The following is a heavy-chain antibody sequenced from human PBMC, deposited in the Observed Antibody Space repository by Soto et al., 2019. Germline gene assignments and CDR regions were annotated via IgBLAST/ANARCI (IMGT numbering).Heavy chain of an antibody. CDR1: GYTFTSYA. CDR2: INAGNGNT. V-gene: IGHV1-3*01. D-gene: IGHD6-19*01. CDR3: ARDDLRRAVARGDY. Sequence: ASVKVSCKASGYTFTSYAMHWVRQAPGQRLEWMGWINAGNGNTKYSQKFQGRVTITRDTSASTAYMELNSLRAEDTAVYYCARDDLRRAVARGDYWGQGTLVTVSS. J-gene: IGHJ4*02.